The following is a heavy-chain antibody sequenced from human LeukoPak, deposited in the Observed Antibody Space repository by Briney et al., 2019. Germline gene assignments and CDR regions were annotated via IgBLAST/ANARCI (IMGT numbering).Heavy chain of an antibody. CDR2: INHSGST. CDR1: GGSFSGYY. Sequence: SETLSLTCAVYGGSFSGYYWSWIRQPPGKGLEWIGEINHSGSTNYNPSHKSRVTISVNTSKNQFSLKLSSVTAADTAVYYCARGGGLRYFDWLLYGFDPWGQGTLVTVSS. CDR3: ARGGGLRYFDWLLYGFDP. D-gene: IGHD3-9*01. J-gene: IGHJ5*02. V-gene: IGHV4-34*01.